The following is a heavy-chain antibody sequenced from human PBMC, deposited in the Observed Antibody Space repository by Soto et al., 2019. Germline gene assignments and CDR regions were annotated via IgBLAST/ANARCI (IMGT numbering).Heavy chain of an antibody. Sequence: PSQTLSLTCVISGDSVSSNDAAWNWIRQSPSRGLEWLGKTYYRSKWYNDYALSVKSRITINPDTSKNQFSLKLSSVTAADTAVYYCARVPDRWGQGTLVTVSS. V-gene: IGHV6-1*01. CDR1: GDSVSSNDAA. J-gene: IGHJ5*02. CDR2: TYYRSKWYN. D-gene: IGHD2-2*01. CDR3: ARVPDR.